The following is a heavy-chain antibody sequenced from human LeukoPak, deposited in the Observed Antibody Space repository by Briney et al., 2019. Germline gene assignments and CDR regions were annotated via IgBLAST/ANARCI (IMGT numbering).Heavy chain of an antibody. D-gene: IGHD3-10*01. J-gene: IGHJ6*02. Sequence: GGSLRLSCAASGFTFSSYAMHWVRQAPGKGLEYVSAISSNGGSTYYANSVKGRFTISRDNSKNTLYLQMGSLRAEDMAVYYCARGGGSYGMDVWGQGTTVTVSS. CDR2: ISSNGGST. CDR3: ARGGGSYGMDV. V-gene: IGHV3-64*01. CDR1: GFTFSSYA.